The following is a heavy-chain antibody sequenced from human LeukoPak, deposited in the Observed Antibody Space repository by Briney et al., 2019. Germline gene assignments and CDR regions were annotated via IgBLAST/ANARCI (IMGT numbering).Heavy chain of an antibody. V-gene: IGHV3-48*04. CDR3: ARDFEVPAAAPDYYYYYYMDV. J-gene: IGHJ6*03. D-gene: IGHD2-2*01. CDR2: ISSAGTTS. Sequence: GGSLRLSCAVSGFTFSVYSMNWVRQAPGKGLEWVSYISSAGTTSYYADSVKGRFTISRDNVENSLYLQMDSLRVDDTAVYYCARDFEVPAAAPDYYYYYYMDVWGKGTTVTVSS. CDR1: GFTFSVYS.